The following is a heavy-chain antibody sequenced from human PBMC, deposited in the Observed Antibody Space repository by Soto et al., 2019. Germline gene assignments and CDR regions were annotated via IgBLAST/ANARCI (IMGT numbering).Heavy chain of an antibody. CDR2: ISYDGSNK. CDR3: AKDAPGEESYFDY. CDR1: GFTFSSYG. Sequence: GESLKISCAASGFTFSSYGMHWVRQAPGKGLEWVAVISYDGSNKYYADSVKGRFTISRDNSKNTLYLQMNSLRAEDTAVYYCAKDAPGEESYFDYWGQGTLVTVSS. V-gene: IGHV3-30*18. J-gene: IGHJ4*02. D-gene: IGHD3-10*01.